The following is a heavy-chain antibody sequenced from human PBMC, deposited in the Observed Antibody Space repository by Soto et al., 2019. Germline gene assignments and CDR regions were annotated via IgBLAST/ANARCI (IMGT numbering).Heavy chain of an antibody. J-gene: IGHJ4*02. CDR3: VRGGPVAGPTSSEAYHPFDF. V-gene: IGHV1-2*02. Sequence: QVQLVQSGAEVKKPGASVEVSCKTSGYTFSDHYTHWVRQAPGQGLEWMGWINPNSGGTGYAEKFQGRVTMTRDTSISTAYMALNRLNSDDTAVYYCVRGGPVAGPTSSEAYHPFDFWGQGTLVTVSS. CDR2: INPNSGGT. D-gene: IGHD6-19*01. CDR1: GYTFSDHY.